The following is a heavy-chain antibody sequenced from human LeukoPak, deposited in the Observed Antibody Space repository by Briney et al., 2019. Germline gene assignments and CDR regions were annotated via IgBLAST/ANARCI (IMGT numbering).Heavy chain of an antibody. D-gene: IGHD3-10*01. CDR3: ARVWTGWFGEFMDV. CDR1: GYTFTYRY. Sequence: GASVKVSCKASGYTFTYRYLHWVRQAPGQALEWMGWITPFNGNTNYAQKFQDRVTITRDRSMSTAYMELSSLRSDDTAVYYCARVWTGWFGEFMDVWGKGTTVTISS. V-gene: IGHV1-45*02. CDR2: ITPFNGNT. J-gene: IGHJ6*03.